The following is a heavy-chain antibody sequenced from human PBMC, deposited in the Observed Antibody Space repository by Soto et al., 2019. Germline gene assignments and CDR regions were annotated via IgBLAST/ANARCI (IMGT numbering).Heavy chain of an antibody. V-gene: IGHV3-23*01. J-gene: IGHJ3*02. Sequence: GGSLGVACACSVSTFTDFTMTWVRQAPGKGLEWVSAISGDGLSAYYGGSVKGRFTISRDNSKTTLYLQMNSLRAEDTAVYYCARRTDAFDIWGRGTLVTVSS. CDR2: ISGDGLSA. CDR1: VSTFTDFT. CDR3: ARRTDAFDI.